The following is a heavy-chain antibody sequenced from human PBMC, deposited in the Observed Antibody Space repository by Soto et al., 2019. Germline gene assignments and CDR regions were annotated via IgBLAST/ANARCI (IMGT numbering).Heavy chain of an antibody. CDR3: VSGGATIFDY. D-gene: IGHD1-26*01. CDR2: ISSSSSTI. CDR1: GFTFTSYS. Sequence: EVQLVESGGGLVQPGGSLRLSCAASGFTFTSYSMNWVRQAPGKGLEWVSYISSSSSTIYYADSMKGRFTIARDHAKNSLYLQVNSLRDEDTAVYYCVSGGATIFDYWGRGTLVTVSS. J-gene: IGHJ4*02. V-gene: IGHV3-48*02.